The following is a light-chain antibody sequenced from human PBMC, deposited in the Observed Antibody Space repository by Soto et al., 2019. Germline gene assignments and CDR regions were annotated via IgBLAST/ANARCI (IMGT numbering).Light chain of an antibody. CDR1: RSVSSRY. V-gene: IGKV3-20*01. CDR3: QQYGSSPLT. Sequence: EIVLTQSPGTLSLSPGERATLSCRASRSVSSRYLAWYQQKPGQAPRLLIYGASSRAPGIPDRFSGSGSGTDFTLTITRLEPEDFAVYFCQQYGSSPLTFDQGTKVDI. CDR2: GAS. J-gene: IGKJ1*01.